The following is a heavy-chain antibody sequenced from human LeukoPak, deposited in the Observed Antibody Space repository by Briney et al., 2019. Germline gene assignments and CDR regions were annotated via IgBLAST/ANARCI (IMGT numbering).Heavy chain of an antibody. CDR2: IIPIFGTA. Sequence: GASVKVSCKASGGTFSSYAISWVRRTPGQGLEWMGGIIPIFGTANYAQKFQGRVTITADESTSTAYMELSSLRSEDTAVYYCARDIVVVPAAMLGDYYGMDVWGQGTTVTVSS. V-gene: IGHV1-69*01. J-gene: IGHJ6*02. CDR3: ARDIVVVPAAMLGDYYGMDV. D-gene: IGHD2-2*01. CDR1: GGTFSSYA.